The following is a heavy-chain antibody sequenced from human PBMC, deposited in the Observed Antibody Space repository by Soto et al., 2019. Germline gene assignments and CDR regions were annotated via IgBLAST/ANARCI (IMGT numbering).Heavy chain of an antibody. CDR1: GGSFSGYY. D-gene: IGHD2-2*01. J-gene: IGHJ6*02. CDR2: INHSGST. CDR3: ARLKPERYCSSTSCYQKVVYYYRMDV. Sequence: SETLSLTCAVYGGSFSGYYWSWIRQPPGKXLEWIGEINHSGSTNYNPSLKSRVTISVDTSKNQFSLKLSSVTAADTAVYYCARLKPERYCSSTSCYQKVVYYYRMDVWGQGTTVTVSS. V-gene: IGHV4-34*01.